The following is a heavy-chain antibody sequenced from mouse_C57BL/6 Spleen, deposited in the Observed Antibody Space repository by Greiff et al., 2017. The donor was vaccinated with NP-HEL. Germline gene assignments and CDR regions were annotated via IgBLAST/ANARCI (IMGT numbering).Heavy chain of an antibody. Sequence: EVQRVESGGGLVQPGGSLSLSCAASGFTFTDYYMSWVRQPPGKALGWLGFIRNKANGYTTEYSASVKARFTISRDNSQSIIYLQMNALRAEDSATYYCARFYLLRGAMDYWGQGTSVTVSS. J-gene: IGHJ4*01. D-gene: IGHD2-1*01. CDR3: ARFYLLRGAMDY. CDR2: IRNKANGYTT. CDR1: GFTFTDYY. V-gene: IGHV7-3*01.